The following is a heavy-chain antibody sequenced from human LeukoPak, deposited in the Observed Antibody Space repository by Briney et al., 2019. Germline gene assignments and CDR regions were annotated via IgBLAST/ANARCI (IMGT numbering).Heavy chain of an antibody. D-gene: IGHD3-9*01. CDR1: GFTFSSYA. CDR2: ISYDGSNK. CDR3: ANQGGLYDILTGYPDY. Sequence: GGSLRLSCAASGFTFSSYAMHWVRQAPGKGLEWVAVISYDGSNKYYADSVKGRFTISRDNSKNTLYLQMNSLRAEDTAVYYCANQGGLYDILTGYPDYWGQGTLVTVSS. J-gene: IGHJ4*02. V-gene: IGHV3-30-3*01.